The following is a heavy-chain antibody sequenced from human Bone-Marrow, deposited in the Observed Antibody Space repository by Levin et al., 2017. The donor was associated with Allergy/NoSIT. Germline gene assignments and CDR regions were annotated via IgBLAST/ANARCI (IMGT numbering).Heavy chain of an antibody. Sequence: GGSLRLSCAASGFTFNTYIFHWVRQAPGKGLEWVAVISYDGVNKNYADSVKGRLTISRDNSENTVYLQMNSLRAEETAVYYCARDQIQRWANVGTYDIWGQGTMVTVSS. CDR2: ISYDGVNK. CDR1: GFTFNTYI. CDR3: ARDQIQRWANVGTYDI. D-gene: IGHD1-1*01. V-gene: IGHV3-30-3*01. J-gene: IGHJ3*02.